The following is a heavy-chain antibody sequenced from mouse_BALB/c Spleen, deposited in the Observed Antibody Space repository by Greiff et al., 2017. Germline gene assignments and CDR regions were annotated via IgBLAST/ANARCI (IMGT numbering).Heavy chain of an antibody. CDR2: IDPSNSET. Sequence: QVQLQQSGPELVRPGASVKMSCKASGYTFTSYWMHWVKQRPGQGLEWIGMIDPSNSETRLNQKFKDKATLNVDKSSNTAYMQLSSLTSEDSAVYYCARSLITAVVAAPFDYWGQGTTLTVSA. J-gene: IGHJ2*01. CDR3: ARSLITAVVAAPFDY. D-gene: IGHD1-1*01. V-gene: IGHV1S127*01. CDR1: GYTFTSYW.